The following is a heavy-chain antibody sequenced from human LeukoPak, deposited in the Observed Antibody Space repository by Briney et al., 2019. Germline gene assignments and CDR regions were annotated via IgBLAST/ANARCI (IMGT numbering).Heavy chain of an antibody. CDR1: GFTFSSYS. Sequence: GGSLRLSCTASGFTFSSYSMNWVRQAPGKGLEWVSSISTSSYIYYADSVKGRFTISRDNARNSLYLQMNTLRAEDTAVYSCARGADGVSSNSRGWFDPWGQGTLVTVSS. CDR2: ISTSSYI. CDR3: ARGADGVSSNSRGWFDP. D-gene: IGHD2-15*01. V-gene: IGHV3-21*01. J-gene: IGHJ5*02.